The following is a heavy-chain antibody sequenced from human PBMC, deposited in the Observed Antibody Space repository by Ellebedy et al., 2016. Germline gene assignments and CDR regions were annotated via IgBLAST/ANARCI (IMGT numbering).Heavy chain of an antibody. CDR3: ARGGGYGVGPTLYYYYMDV. CDR1: GGTFSSYA. Sequence: ASVKVSCKASGGTFSSYAISWVRQAPGQGLEWMGGIIPILGIANYAQKFQGRVTITADKSTSTAYMELSSLRSEDTAVYYCARGGGYGVGPTLYYYYMDVWGTGTTVTVSS. D-gene: IGHD1-26*01. CDR2: IIPILGIA. J-gene: IGHJ6*03. V-gene: IGHV1-69*10.